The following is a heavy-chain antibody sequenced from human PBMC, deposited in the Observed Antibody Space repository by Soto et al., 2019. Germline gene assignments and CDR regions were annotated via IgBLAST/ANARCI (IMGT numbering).Heavy chain of an antibody. Sequence: ASLKVSCKTAGYTFTNDGINWVRQATGQGLEWMGWINPYNANTNYAQKLQGRVTMTTDTSTSTAYMDLRSLTSDDTAVYYCARDRVAGIWGDAFDIWGQGTMVTVS. CDR2: INPYNANT. J-gene: IGHJ3*02. D-gene: IGHD3-16*01. CDR3: ARDRVAGIWGDAFDI. CDR1: GYTFTNDG. V-gene: IGHV1-18*04.